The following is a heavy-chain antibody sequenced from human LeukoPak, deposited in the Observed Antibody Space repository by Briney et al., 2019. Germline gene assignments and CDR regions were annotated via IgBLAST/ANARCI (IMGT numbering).Heavy chain of an antibody. CDR1: GYTFTSYA. CDR3: ARGPPPPQEGLHNDAGY. CDR2: INTNTGNP. Sequence: VASVKVSCKASGYTFTSYAMNWVRQAPGQGLEWMGWINTNTGNPTYAQGFTGRFVFSLDTSVSTAYLQISSPKAEDTAVHCCARGPPPPQEGLHNDAGYWGQGTLVTVSS. V-gene: IGHV7-4-1*02. D-gene: IGHD3-16*01. J-gene: IGHJ4*02.